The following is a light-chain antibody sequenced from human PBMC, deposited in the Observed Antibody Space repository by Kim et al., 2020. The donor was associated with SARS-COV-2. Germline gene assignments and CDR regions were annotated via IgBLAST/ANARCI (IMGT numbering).Light chain of an antibody. Sequence: QEVPISCAGSRSNIGSNTVSWYKQSPEAAPKLLIYRNNQRPSGVPARFSGSKSGTSASLAISGLQSEDEADYYCASWDDSLNGRGVFGGGTQLTVL. CDR2: RNN. CDR3: ASWDDSLNGRGV. J-gene: IGLJ2*01. V-gene: IGLV1-44*01. CDR1: RSNIGSNT.